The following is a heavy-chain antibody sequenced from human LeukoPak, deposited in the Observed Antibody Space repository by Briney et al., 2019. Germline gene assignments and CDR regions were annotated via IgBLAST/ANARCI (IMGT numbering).Heavy chain of an antibody. CDR3: ARDHQGTYFDFWSGSKANNYYYMDV. CDR2: IHYSGST. Sequence: SETLSLTCTVSGGSISSSTYYWGWIRQPPGKGLEWIGTIHYSGSTYYNTSLKSRVSISVDTSKNQFSLKLRSVTAADTAVYYCARDHQGTYFDFWSGSKANNYYYMDVWGKGTTVTVSS. D-gene: IGHD3-3*01. V-gene: IGHV4-39*07. J-gene: IGHJ6*03. CDR1: GGSISSSTYY.